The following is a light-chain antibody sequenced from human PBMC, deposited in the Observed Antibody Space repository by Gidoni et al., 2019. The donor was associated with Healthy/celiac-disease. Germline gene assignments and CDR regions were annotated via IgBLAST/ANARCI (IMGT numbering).Light chain of an antibody. Sequence: QSALTPPAPVSGSPGQSITISCTGTSSDVGSYNLVSWDQQHPGKAPKLMIYEGSKRPSGVSNRFSGSKSGNTASLTISGLQAEDEADYYCCSYAGSSTFEGVFGGGTKLTVL. CDR2: EGS. J-gene: IGLJ3*02. CDR3: CSYAGSSTFEGV. CDR1: SSDVGSYNL. V-gene: IGLV2-23*03.